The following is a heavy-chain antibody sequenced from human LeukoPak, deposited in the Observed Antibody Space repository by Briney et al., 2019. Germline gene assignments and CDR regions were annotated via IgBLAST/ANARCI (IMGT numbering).Heavy chain of an antibody. J-gene: IGHJ6*02. CDR2: IYTSGST. Sequence: SQTLSLTCTVSGGSISSGSYYWSWIRQPAGKGLVWIGRIYTSGSTNYNPSLKSRVTISVDTSKNQFSLKLSSVTAADTAVYYCARSDIVVVPAAIPPHYYYYGMDVWGQGTTVTVSS. V-gene: IGHV4-61*02. CDR1: GGSISSGSYY. CDR3: ARSDIVVVPAAIPPHYYYYGMDV. D-gene: IGHD2-2*01.